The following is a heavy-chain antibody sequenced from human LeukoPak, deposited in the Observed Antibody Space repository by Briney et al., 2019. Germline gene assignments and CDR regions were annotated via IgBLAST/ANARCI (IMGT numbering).Heavy chain of an antibody. J-gene: IGHJ6*02. CDR1: GYTFTGYY. CDR2: INPNSGGT. V-gene: IGHV1-2*02. CDR3: ARAHYYDSSGYYRSYYYYGIDV. D-gene: IGHD3-22*01. Sequence: ASVKVSCKASGYTFTGYYMHWVRQAPGQGLEWMGWINPNSGGTNYAQKFQGRVTMTRDTSISTAYMELSRLRSDDTAVYYCARAHYYDSSGYYRSYYYYGIDVWGQGTTVTVSS.